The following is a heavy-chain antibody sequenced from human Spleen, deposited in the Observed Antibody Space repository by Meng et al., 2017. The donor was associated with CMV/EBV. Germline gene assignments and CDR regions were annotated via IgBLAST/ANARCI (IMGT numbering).Heavy chain of an antibody. D-gene: IGHD3-3*01. J-gene: IGHJ6*02. V-gene: IGHV3-21*01. CDR1: GFTFSSYS. CDR2: ISSSSSYI. Sequence: GESLKISCAASGFTFSSYSMNWVRQAPGKGLEWVSSISSSSSYIYYADSVKGRFTISRDNAKNSLYLQMNSLRAEDTAVYYCVRAARYDFWSGYYRYYYGMDVWGQGTTVTVSS. CDR3: VRAARYDFWSGYYRYYYGMDV.